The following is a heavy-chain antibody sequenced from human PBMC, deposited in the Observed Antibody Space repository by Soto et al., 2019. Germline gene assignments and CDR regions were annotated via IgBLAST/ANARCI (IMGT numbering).Heavy chain of an antibody. D-gene: IGHD2-15*01. CDR2: ISSSSSYI. Sequence: KPGGSLRLSCAASGFTFSSYSLNWVRQAPGKGLEWVSSISSSSSYIYYADSVKGRFTISRDNAKNSLYLQRNSLRAEDTAVYYCARGHCSGGSCYVSFLDYWGQGTLVTVSS. V-gene: IGHV3-21*01. CDR1: GFTFSSYS. J-gene: IGHJ4*02. CDR3: ARGHCSGGSCYVSFLDY.